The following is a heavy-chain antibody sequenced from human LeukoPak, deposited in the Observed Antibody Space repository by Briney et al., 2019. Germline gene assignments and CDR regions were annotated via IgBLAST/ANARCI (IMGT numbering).Heavy chain of an antibody. CDR3: ARGDCSSTSCYFGY. D-gene: IGHD2-2*01. CDR2: ISYDGSNK. V-gene: IGHV3-30-3*01. J-gene: IGHJ4*02. CDR1: GFPFSSYA. Sequence: GGSLRLSCAASGFPFSSYAMHWVRQAPGKGLEWVAVISYDGSNKYYADSVKGRFTISRDNSKNTLYLQMNSLRAEDTAVYYCARGDCSSTSCYFGYWGQGTLVTVSS.